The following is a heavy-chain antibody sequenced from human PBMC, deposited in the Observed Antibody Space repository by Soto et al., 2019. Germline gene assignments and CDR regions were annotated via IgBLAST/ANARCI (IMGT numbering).Heavy chain of an antibody. CDR1: GGTFSSYT. V-gene: IGHV1-69*08. J-gene: IGHJ3*02. D-gene: IGHD1-1*01. CDR2: IIPILGIG. Sequence: QVQLVQSGAEVKKPGSSVKVSCKASGGTFSSYTISWVRQAPGQGLEWMGRIIPILGIGNYAQKFQGRVTITADKPTSTAYMEVGWVRAEDTAVYHGGRDRRAWYDGPGDGVAFDIWGQGTMVTVSS. CDR3: GRDRRAWYDGPGDGVAFDI.